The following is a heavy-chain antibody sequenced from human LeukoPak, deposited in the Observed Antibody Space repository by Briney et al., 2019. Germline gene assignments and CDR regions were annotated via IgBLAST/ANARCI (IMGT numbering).Heavy chain of an antibody. Sequence: GGSLRLSCTASGFTFGDYAMSWVRQAPGKGLEWVGFIRSKAYGGTTEYAASVKGRFTISRDDSKSIAYLQMNSLRAEDTAVYYCARDYDFWSVNYYYMDVWGKGTTVTVSS. J-gene: IGHJ6*03. CDR2: IRSKAYGGTT. CDR3: ARDYDFWSVNYYYMDV. V-gene: IGHV3-49*04. D-gene: IGHD3-3*01. CDR1: GFTFGDYA.